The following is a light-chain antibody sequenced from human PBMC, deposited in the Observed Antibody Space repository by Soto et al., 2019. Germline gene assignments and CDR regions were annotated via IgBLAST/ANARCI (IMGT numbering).Light chain of an antibody. J-gene: IGKJ3*01. CDR3: QQYYRYPFT. V-gene: IGKV1-8*01. Sequence: AIRMTQSPSSLSASTGDRVTITCRASQGISSYLAWYQQKPGKAPKLLIYAASTLQSGVPSRFSGSGPGTDFTLTISCLQSEDFATYYCQQYYRYPFTFGPGTKVYI. CDR2: AAS. CDR1: QGISSY.